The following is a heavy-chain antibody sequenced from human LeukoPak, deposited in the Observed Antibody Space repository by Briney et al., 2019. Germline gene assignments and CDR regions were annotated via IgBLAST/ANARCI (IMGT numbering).Heavy chain of an antibody. CDR3: ASRSYDSNAPFDY. V-gene: IGHV1-18*01. CDR2: ISAYNGDT. D-gene: IGHD3-22*01. Sequence: GASVKVSCKASVHTFTNYGFSWVRQAPGQGLEWMGWISAYNGDTNYAQKLQGRVTMTTDTSTSTAYMELRSLRSNDTAVYYCASRSYDSNAPFDYWGQGALVTVSS. J-gene: IGHJ4*02. CDR1: VHTFTNYG.